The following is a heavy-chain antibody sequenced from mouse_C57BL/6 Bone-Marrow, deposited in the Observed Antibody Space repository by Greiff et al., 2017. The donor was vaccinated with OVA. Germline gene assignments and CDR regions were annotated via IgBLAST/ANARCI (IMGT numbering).Heavy chain of an antibody. D-gene: IGHD3-2*02. CDR3: ACTLDSSGYWFAY. Sequence: VKLMESGPGLVAPSQSLSITCTVSVFSLTSYAISWVRQPPGKGLEWLGVIWTGGGTNYNSALKSRLSISKDNSKSQVFLKMNSLQTDDTARCYCACTLDSSGYWFAYWGQGTLVTVSA. CDR2: IWTGGGT. V-gene: IGHV2-9-1*01. CDR1: VFSLTSYA. J-gene: IGHJ3*01.